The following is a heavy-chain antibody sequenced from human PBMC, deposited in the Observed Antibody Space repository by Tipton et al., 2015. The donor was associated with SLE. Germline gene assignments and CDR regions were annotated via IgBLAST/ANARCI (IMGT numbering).Heavy chain of an antibody. CDR2: IYYRGST. V-gene: IGHV4-59*01. D-gene: IGHD6-19*01. J-gene: IGHJ3*02. CDR1: GGSISSYY. CDR3: ASGRGIAVTVTDAFDI. Sequence: TLSLTCTVSGGSISSYYWSWIRQPPGKGLEWIGYIYYRGSTNYNPSLKSRVTISVDTSKNQFSLKLSSVTAADTAVYYCASGRGIAVTVTDAFDIWGQGTMVTVSS.